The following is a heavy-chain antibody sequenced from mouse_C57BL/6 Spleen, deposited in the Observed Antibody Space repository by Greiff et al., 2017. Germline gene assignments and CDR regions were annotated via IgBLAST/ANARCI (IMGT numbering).Heavy chain of an antibody. Sequence: EVQLVESGGGLVKPGGSLKLSCAASGFTFSSYAMSWVRQTPEKRLEWVATISDGGSYTYYPDTVKGRFTISRDNAKNNLYLQMSHLKSEDTAMYYCARDPITTVVEGAWFAYWGQGTLVTVSA. V-gene: IGHV5-4*01. D-gene: IGHD1-1*01. CDR1: GFTFSSYA. J-gene: IGHJ3*01. CDR3: ARDPITTVVEGAWFAY. CDR2: ISDGGSYT.